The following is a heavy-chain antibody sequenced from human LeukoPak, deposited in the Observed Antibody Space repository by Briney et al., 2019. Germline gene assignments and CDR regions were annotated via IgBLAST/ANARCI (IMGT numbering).Heavy chain of an antibody. Sequence: PGGSLRLSCSASGFTFSSHARHWVRQAPGKGLEYVSSISNYGGTTYYAESVKGRFTISRDNSKKTLYLQMSSLRIEDTAVYYCVKMTSGSSSLPFWGQGTLVTVSS. CDR2: ISNYGGTT. CDR1: GFTFSSHA. V-gene: IGHV3-64D*06. CDR3: VKMTSGSSSLPF. J-gene: IGHJ4*02. D-gene: IGHD6-6*01.